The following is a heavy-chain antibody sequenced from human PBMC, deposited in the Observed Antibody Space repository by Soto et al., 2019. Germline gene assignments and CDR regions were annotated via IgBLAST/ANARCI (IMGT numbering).Heavy chain of an antibody. CDR3: ARGIDYYDSSPLSLDY. D-gene: IGHD3-22*01. V-gene: IGHV1-69*13. CDR2: IIPIFGTA. Sequence: GASVKVSCKASGGTFSSYAISWVRQAPGQGLEWMGGIIPIFGTANYAQKFQGRVTITADESTSTAYMELSSLRSEDTAVYYCARGIDYYDSSPLSLDYWGQGTLVTVSS. J-gene: IGHJ4*02. CDR1: GGTFSSYA.